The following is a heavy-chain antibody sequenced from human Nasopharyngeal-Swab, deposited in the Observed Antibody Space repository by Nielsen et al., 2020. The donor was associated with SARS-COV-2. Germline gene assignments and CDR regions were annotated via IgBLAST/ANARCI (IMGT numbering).Heavy chain of an antibody. CDR1: GGSFTKYY. CDR2: INHSGST. Sequence: SETLSLTCAVYGGSFTKYYWSWIRQPPGKGLEWIGEINHSGSTNYNPSLERRLTMSVDTSKNQFSLKLTSVTAADTAVYYCARGPCEGLCAHGSDYWGQGTLVIVSS. J-gene: IGHJ4*02. CDR3: ARGPCEGLCAHGSDY. D-gene: IGHD2-21*01. V-gene: IGHV4-34*01.